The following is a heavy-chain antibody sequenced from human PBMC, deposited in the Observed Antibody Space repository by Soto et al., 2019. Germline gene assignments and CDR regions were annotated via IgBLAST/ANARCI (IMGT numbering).Heavy chain of an antibody. V-gene: IGHV3-30*18. D-gene: IGHD2-15*01. CDR1: GFTFSSYG. Sequence: HPGGSLRLSCAASGFTFSSYGMHWVRQAPGKGLEWVAVISYDGSNKYYADSVKGRFTISRDNSKNTLYLQMNSLRAEDTAVYYCAKDGYCSGGSCHQPQPDGPYYYGMDVWGQGTTVTVSS. CDR2: ISYDGSNK. CDR3: AKDGYCSGGSCHQPQPDGPYYYGMDV. J-gene: IGHJ6*02.